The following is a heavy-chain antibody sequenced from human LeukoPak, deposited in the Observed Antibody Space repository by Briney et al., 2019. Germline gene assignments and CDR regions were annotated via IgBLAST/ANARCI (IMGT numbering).Heavy chain of an antibody. CDR2: IYYSGST. V-gene: IGHV4-59*01. CDR3: ARKSGWELFSYFDY. Sequence: SETLSLTCTVSGGSISSYYWSWIRQPPGKGLEWIGYIYYSGSTNYNPSLKSQVTISVDTSKNQFSLKLSSVTAADTAVYYCARKSGWELFSYFDYWGQGTLVTVSS. D-gene: IGHD1-26*01. CDR1: GGSISSYY. J-gene: IGHJ4*02.